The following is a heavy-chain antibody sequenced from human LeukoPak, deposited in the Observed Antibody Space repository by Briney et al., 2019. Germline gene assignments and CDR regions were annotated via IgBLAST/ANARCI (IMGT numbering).Heavy chain of an antibody. CDR3: ARHEEGQTGDY. J-gene: IGHJ4*02. V-gene: IGHV5-51*01. Sequence: GESLKISCQASGYSFTNYWIAWVRQMPGKGLEWMGIIYPGDTDTRYSPSFQGQVTISADKSISTAYLQWSSLKASDTAMYYCARHEEGQTGDYWGQGTLVTVSS. CDR1: GYSFTNYW. CDR2: IYPGDTDT.